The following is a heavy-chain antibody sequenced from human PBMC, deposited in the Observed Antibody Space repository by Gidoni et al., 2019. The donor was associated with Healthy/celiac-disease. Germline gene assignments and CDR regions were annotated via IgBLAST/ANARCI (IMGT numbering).Heavy chain of an antibody. CDR2: ISGSGGST. Sequence: EVQLLESGGGLVQPGGSLRPSCAASGFTFSSYAMSWVRQAPGKGLEWVSAISGSGGSTYYADSVKGRFTISRDNSKNTLYLQMNSLRAEDTAVYYCAKAPHTIVVVVAATPYFDYWGQGTLVTVSS. CDR1: GFTFSSYA. V-gene: IGHV3-23*01. CDR3: AKAPHTIVVVVAATPYFDY. J-gene: IGHJ4*02. D-gene: IGHD2-15*01.